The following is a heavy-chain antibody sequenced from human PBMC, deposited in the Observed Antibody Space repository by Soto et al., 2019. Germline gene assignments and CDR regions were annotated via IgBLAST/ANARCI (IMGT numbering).Heavy chain of an antibody. CDR1: GGSISSSSYY. D-gene: IGHD2-15*01. CDR2: IYYSGST. Sequence: SETLSLTCTVSGGSISSSSYYWGWIRQPPGKGLEWIGSIYYSGSTYYNPSLKSRVTISVDTSKNQFSLKLSSVTAADTAVYYCARHSLGGYCSGGSCPYWFDPWGQGTLVTVSS. J-gene: IGHJ5*02. V-gene: IGHV4-39*01. CDR3: ARHSLGGYCSGGSCPYWFDP.